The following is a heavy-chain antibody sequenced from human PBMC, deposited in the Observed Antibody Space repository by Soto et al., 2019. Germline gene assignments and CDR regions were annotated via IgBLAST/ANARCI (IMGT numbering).Heavy chain of an antibody. J-gene: IGHJ6*02. CDR1: GGSISSGGDY. CDR2: IYYSGST. CDR3: AREGNYGMDV. V-gene: IGHV4-31*03. Sequence: SETLSLTCTVSGGSISSGGDYWSWIRQHPGKGLEWIGYIYYSGSTYYNPSLKSRVTISIDTSKNQFSLKLSSVTVADTAVYYCAREGNYGMDVWGQGTTVTVSS.